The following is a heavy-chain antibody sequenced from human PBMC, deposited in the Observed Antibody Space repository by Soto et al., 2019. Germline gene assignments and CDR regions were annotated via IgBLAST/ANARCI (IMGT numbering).Heavy chain of an antibody. CDR2: IYPGDSDT. J-gene: IGHJ4*02. CDR1: GYSLTNYY. D-gene: IGHD1-26*01. Sequence: EVQLVQSGAEVKKPGESLKISCKGSGYSLTNYYIGWVRQMPGKGLEWIGIIYPGDSDTTYSPSFPGHVTISADKSISTAYLQWRSLRASDTAMYYCATYRQGGMAKDYWGQGTLVTVS. V-gene: IGHV5-51*01. CDR3: ATYRQGGMAKDY.